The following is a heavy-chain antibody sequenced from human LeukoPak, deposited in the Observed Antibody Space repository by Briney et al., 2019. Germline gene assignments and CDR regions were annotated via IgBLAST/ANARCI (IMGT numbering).Heavy chain of an antibody. V-gene: IGHV4-59*01. J-gene: IGHJ4*02. D-gene: IGHD1-26*01. CDR1: GVSISDYH. Sequence: PSETLSLTCSVSGVSISDYHWIWIRQPPAKGLEWMGYFSYSGSTRYNPSLKSHVTMSVDTSKNQFSLRLISVAAADSAVYYCARMYSGTSYYFDFWGQGTLVTVSS. CDR2: FSYSGST. CDR3: ARMYSGTSYYFDF.